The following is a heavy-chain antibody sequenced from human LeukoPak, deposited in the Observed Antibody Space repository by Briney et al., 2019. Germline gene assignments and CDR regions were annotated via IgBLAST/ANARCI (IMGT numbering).Heavy chain of an antibody. CDR1: GGSISSSSYY. D-gene: IGHD2-15*01. CDR2: IYYSGST. Sequence: PSETLSLTCTVSGGSISSSSYYWGWIRQPPGKGLEWIGSIYYSGSTYYNPSLKSRVTISVDTSKNQFSLKLSSVTAADTAVYYCARTSPEDIVVVVAPGMDVWGQGTTVTVSS. CDR3: ARTSPEDIVVVVAPGMDV. V-gene: IGHV4-39*07. J-gene: IGHJ6*02.